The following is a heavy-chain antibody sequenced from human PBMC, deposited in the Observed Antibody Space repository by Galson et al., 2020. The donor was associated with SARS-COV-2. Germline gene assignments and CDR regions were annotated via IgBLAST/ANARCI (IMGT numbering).Heavy chain of an antibody. J-gene: IGHJ4*02. V-gene: IGHV3-11*01. CDR3: ARAGLNYYDSPWHLDY. CDR1: GFTFSDYY. D-gene: IGHD3-22*01. Sequence: GESLKISCAASGFTFSDYYMSWIRQAPGKGLECVSYISSSGTTIYYADSVRGRFTISRDNAKNSLYLQMNSLRAEDTAVYYCARAGLNYYDSPWHLDYWGQGTLVTVS. CDR2: ISSSGTTI.